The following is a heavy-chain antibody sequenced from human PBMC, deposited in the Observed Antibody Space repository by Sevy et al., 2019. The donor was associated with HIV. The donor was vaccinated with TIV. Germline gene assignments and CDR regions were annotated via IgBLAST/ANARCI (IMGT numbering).Heavy chain of an antibody. CDR3: AGENAWGRGYS. CDR2: IYYNGHI. J-gene: IGHJ4*02. D-gene: IGHD1-26*01. Sequence: SETLSLTCTVSGGSITSLYWNWIRQPPGKGLEWIANIYYNGHINYNPSLKSRVTLSLDKSKNQFSLRMSSETAADTAMYYCAGENAWGRGYSWGQGTLVTVSS. V-gene: IGHV4-59*11. CDR1: GGSITSLY.